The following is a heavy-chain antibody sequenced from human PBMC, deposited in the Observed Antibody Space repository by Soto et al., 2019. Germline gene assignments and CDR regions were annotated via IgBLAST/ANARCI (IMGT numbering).Heavy chain of an antibody. CDR2: IIPIFGTA. D-gene: IGHD6-6*01. CDR1: GGTFSSYA. J-gene: IGHJ5*02. V-gene: IGHV1-69*01. CDR3: ARSPRASSGDNWFAP. Sequence: QVQLVQSGAEVKKPGSSVKVSCKASGGTFSSYAISWVRQAPGQGLEWMGGIIPIFGTANYAQKFQGRVTITADESTGTAYMERGSLRSEDTAVYYCARSPRASSGDNWFAPGGKGTLVTVSS.